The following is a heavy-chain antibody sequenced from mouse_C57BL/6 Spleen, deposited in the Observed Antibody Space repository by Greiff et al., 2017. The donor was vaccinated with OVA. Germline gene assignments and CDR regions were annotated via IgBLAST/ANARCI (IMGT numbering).Heavy chain of an antibody. V-gene: IGHV2-5*01. D-gene: IGHD1-1*01. Sequence: VQLQQSGPGLVQPSQSLSITCTVSGFSLTSYGVHWVRQSPGKGLEWLGVIWRGGSTDYNAAFMSRLSITKDNSKSQVFFKMNSLQADDTAIYYCAKPYYYGSSYDYAMDYWGQGTSVTVSS. CDR3: AKPYYYGSSYDYAMDY. J-gene: IGHJ4*01. CDR1: GFSLTSYG. CDR2: IWRGGST.